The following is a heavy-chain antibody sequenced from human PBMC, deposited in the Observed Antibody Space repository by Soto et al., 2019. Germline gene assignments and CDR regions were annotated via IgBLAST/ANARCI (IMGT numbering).Heavy chain of an antibody. J-gene: IGHJ3*02. CDR2: IIPIFGTA. CDR3: ARVGRHGYGDCWGAFDI. D-gene: IGHD4-17*01. Sequence: QVQLVQSGAEVKKPGSSVKVSCKASGGTFSSYAISWVRQAPGQGLEWMGGIIPIFGTANYAQKFQGRVTITADESTSPAYMELSSLSSEDTAVYYCARVGRHGYGDCWGAFDIGGQGTMVTVSS. CDR1: GGTFSSYA. V-gene: IGHV1-69*12.